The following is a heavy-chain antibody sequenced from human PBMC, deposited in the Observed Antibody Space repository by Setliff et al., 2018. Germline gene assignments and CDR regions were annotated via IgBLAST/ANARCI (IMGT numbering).Heavy chain of an antibody. D-gene: IGHD3-9*01. J-gene: IGHJ5*02. CDR1: GGSFSGYF. V-gene: IGHV4-34*01. CDR3: ARHPTGFPNWFDV. Sequence: SETLSLTCAVYGGSFSGYFWSWIRQAPGRGLEWIGEINDRGSTHYNPSLESRITMSVDTSNNRFSLKLTSVTAADTAVYYCARHPTGFPNWFDVWGQGTLVTVSS. CDR2: INDRGST.